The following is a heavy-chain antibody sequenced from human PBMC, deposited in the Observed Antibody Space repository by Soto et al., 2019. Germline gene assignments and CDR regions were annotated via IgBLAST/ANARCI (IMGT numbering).Heavy chain of an antibody. V-gene: IGHV3-72*01. Sequence: EVQLVESGGDLDQPGGSLRLSCAASGFTLSDHYMDWVRQAPGKGLEWVGRTRNKANSYTTEYAASAKGRFTISRDDSENSLYMQMDSLKTEDTAVYYCARLRYNSGSAFDYWGQGTLVTVSS. J-gene: IGHJ4*02. CDR2: TRNKANSYTT. CDR3: ARLRYNSGSAFDY. D-gene: IGHD6-19*01. CDR1: GFTLSDHY.